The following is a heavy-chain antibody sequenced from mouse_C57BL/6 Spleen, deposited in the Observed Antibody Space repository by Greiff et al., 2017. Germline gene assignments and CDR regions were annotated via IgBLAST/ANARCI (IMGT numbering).Heavy chain of an antibody. CDR2: IRSKSNNYAT. CDR3: VRHGDRGYYFDY. J-gene: IGHJ2*01. D-gene: IGHD3-3*01. Sequence: EVQLMESGGGLVQPKGSLKLSCAASGFSFNTYAMNWVRQAPGKGLEWVARIRSKSNNYATYYADSVKDRFTISRDDSESMLYLQMNNLKTEDTAMYYCVRHGDRGYYFDYWGQGTTLTVSS. V-gene: IGHV10-1*01. CDR1: GFSFNTYA.